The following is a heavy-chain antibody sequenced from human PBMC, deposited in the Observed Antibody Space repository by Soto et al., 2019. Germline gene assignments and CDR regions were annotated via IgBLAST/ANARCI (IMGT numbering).Heavy chain of an antibody. J-gene: IGHJ4*02. D-gene: IGHD4-17*01. CDR3: AKESPDYGDRGYFDY. V-gene: IGHV3-30*18. CDR2: ISYDGSNK. CDR1: GFTFSSYG. Sequence: QVQLVESGGGVVQPGRSLRLSCAASGFTFSSYGMHWVRQAPGKGLEWVAVISYDGSNKYYADSVKGRFTISRDNSKNTLYLQMNSLRAEDTAVYYCAKESPDYGDRGYFDYWGQGTLVTVSS.